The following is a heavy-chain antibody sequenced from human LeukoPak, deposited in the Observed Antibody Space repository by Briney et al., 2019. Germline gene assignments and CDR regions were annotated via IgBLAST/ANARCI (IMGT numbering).Heavy chain of an antibody. CDR3: ARGLTYYYDSSGQNFDY. CDR1: GFTFSSYW. V-gene: IGHV4-34*01. Sequence: GSLRLSCAASGFTFSSYWMNWARQPPGKGLEWIGSIYYSGSTNYNPSLKSRVTISVDTSKNQFSLKLSSVTAADTAVYYCARGLTYYYDSSGQNFDYWGQGTLVTVSS. CDR2: IYYSGST. J-gene: IGHJ4*02. D-gene: IGHD3-22*01.